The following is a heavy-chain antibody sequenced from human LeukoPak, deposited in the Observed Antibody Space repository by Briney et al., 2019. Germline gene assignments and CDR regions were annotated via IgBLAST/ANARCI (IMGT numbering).Heavy chain of an antibody. Sequence: ASVKVSCNASGYTFTSYDINWVRQATGQGLEWMGWMNPNSGNTGYAHKFQGRVTMTRNTSINTAYMELSSLGSEDTAVHYCARALLHCSGGSCYRVFDIWGQGTMVTVSS. J-gene: IGHJ3*02. CDR2: MNPNSGNT. CDR1: GYTFTSYD. D-gene: IGHD2-15*01. V-gene: IGHV1-8*02. CDR3: ARALLHCSGGSCYRVFDI.